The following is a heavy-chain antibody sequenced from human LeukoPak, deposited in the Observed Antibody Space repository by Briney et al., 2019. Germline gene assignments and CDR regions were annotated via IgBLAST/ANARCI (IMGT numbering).Heavy chain of an antibody. CDR3: ARSADSSGWYSFDY. D-gene: IGHD6-19*01. CDR1: GFTFSSYG. CDR2: ISYDGSNK. Sequence: GGSLRLSCAASGFTFSSYGMHWVRQAPGKGLEWVAVISYDGSNKYYADSVKGRFTISRDNSKNTLYLQMNSLRAEDTAVCYCARSADSSGWYSFDYWGQGTLVTVSS. V-gene: IGHV3-30*03. J-gene: IGHJ4*02.